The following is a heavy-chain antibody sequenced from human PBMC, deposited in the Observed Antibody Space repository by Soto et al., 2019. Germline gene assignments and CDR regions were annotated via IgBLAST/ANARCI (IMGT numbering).Heavy chain of an antibody. Sequence: PGGSLRLSCAASGFTFNNYAMNWVRQAPGKGLEWVSSFSGSGPTTYYADSVKGRFTISRDNSKKTLYMQMNSLRAEDTAVYYCVRLYYYDPPGAFDIWGQGTMVTVS. V-gene: IGHV3-23*01. CDR2: FSGSGPTT. D-gene: IGHD3-22*01. CDR1: GFTFNNYA. J-gene: IGHJ3*02. CDR3: VRLYYYDPPGAFDI.